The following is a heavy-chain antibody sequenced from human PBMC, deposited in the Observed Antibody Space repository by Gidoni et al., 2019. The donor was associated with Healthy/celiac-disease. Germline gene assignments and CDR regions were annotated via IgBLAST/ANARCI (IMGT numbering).Heavy chain of an antibody. V-gene: IGHV5-10-1*01. CDR3: ARHEDGGYSGGAFDI. Sequence: EVQLVQPGAEVKKPGESLRISCKGSGYSFTSYWISRVRQMPGKGLEWMGRIDPSDSYTNYSPSFQGHVTISADKSISTAYLQWSSLKASDTAMYYCARHEDGGYSGGAFDIWGQGTMVTVSS. J-gene: IGHJ3*02. CDR1: GYSFTSYW. D-gene: IGHD2-15*01. CDR2: IDPSDSYT.